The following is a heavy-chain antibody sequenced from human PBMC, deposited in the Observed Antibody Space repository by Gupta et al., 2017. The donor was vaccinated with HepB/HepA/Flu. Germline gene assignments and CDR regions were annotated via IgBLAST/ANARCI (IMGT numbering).Heavy chain of an antibody. CDR1: GYTFRIYG. CDR2: ISAYNGRT. Sequence: QVQLVQSGAEVRNPGASVKLSCKASGYTFRIYGFTWVRQAPGQGLEWIGWISAYNGRTDYAQKFQGRVYMTTDPSTSTAYMELGSLRSDDTAVYYCGRWGPMYYYMDVWGKGTTVTVSS. CDR3: GRWGPMYYYMDV. V-gene: IGHV1-18*01. D-gene: IGHD2-2*01. J-gene: IGHJ6*03.